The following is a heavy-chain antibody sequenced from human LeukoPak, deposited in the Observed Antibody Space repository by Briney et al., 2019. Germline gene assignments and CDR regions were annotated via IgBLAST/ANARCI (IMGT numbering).Heavy chain of an antibody. V-gene: IGHV3-21*01. J-gene: IGHJ3*02. CDR1: GFTFSSYS. D-gene: IGHD3-22*01. Sequence: GGSLRLSCAASGFTFSSYSMNWVRQAPGKGLDWVSSISSSSSYIYYADSVKGRFTISRDNAKNSLYLQMNSLRAEDTAVYYCARLGPLGDYYDSSGYYYPAAFDIWGQGTKVTVSS. CDR2: ISSSSSYI. CDR3: ARLGPLGDYYDSSGYYYPAAFDI.